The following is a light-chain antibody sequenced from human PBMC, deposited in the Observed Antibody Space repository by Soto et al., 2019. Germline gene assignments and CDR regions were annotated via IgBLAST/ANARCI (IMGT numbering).Light chain of an antibody. J-gene: IGKJ1*01. CDR1: QSISMF. CDR2: DAS. Sequence: DIQMNTSPSTLSASVGDRVTITCRASQSISMFLAWYQQKPGKAPKLLIYDASNSESGVPSRFSGSGSGTEFSLTISNLQPDDFATYYCQHYKSYPWTFGQGTKV. CDR3: QHYKSYPWT. V-gene: IGKV1-5*01.